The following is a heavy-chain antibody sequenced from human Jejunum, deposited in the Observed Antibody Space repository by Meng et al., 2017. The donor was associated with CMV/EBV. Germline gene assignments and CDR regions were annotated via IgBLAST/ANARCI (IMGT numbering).Heavy chain of an antibody. J-gene: IGHJ3*01. CDR2: ISDGGVTT. D-gene: IGHD3-22*01. V-gene: IGHV3-23*01. CDR1: YG. CDR3: VRDLPYCDNFCPLLRRSAFHL. Sequence: YGMNGGGQAPGKGLEWVSIISDGGVTTHYADSVKGRFTISRDNPKSIVYLHMYSLPVEDTALYYCVRDLPYCDNFCPLLRRSAFHLCGQGTMVTVSS.